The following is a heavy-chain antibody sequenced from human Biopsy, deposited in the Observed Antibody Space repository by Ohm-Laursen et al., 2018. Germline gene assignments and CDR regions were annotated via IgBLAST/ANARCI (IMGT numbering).Heavy chain of an antibody. J-gene: IGHJ4*02. Sequence: ASVKVSCKASGYNFPTHYMHWVRQAPGQGLEWMAMINPRSGSTFYAQKFQGGITMTEDTSTDTAYMELSSLRSEDTAVYYCAADINVWNVNYWGQGTQVTVSS. CDR3: AADINVWNVNY. CDR2: INPRSGST. CDR1: GYNFPTHY. V-gene: IGHV1-46*01. D-gene: IGHD1-1*01.